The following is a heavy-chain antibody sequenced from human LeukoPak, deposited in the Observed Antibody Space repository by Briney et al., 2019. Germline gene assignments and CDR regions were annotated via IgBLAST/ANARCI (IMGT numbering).Heavy chain of an antibody. CDR2: IPYDGRNT. D-gene: IGHD6-19*01. CDR3: AKDRHYSSNLFDY. Sequence: GGSLRLSCAASGFTFSSYSMNWVRQAPGKGLEWVAVIPYDGRNTYYADSVKGRFTISRDNSKNTLYLQMNSLRAEDTAVYFCAKDRHYSSNLFDYWGQGTLVTVSS. J-gene: IGHJ4*02. CDR1: GFTFSSYS. V-gene: IGHV3-30*18.